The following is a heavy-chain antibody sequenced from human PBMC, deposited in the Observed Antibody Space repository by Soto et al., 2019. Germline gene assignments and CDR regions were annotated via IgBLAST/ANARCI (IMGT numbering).Heavy chain of an antibody. CDR2: INHSGST. Sequence: SETLSLTCAVYGGSFSGYYWSWIRQPPGKGLEWIGEINHSGSTNYNPSLKSRVTISVDTSKNQFSLKLSSVTAADTAVYYCAIVLVGAYYFDYWGQGTLVTVS. J-gene: IGHJ4*02. V-gene: IGHV4-34*01. CDR1: GGSFSGYY. D-gene: IGHD1-26*01. CDR3: AIVLVGAYYFDY.